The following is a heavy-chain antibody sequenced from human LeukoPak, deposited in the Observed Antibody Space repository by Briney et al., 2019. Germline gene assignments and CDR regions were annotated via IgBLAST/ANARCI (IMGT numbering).Heavy chain of an antibody. V-gene: IGHV3-21*01. CDR2: IHSSSGSI. J-gene: IGHJ3*02. CDR3: ARDLAWDAFDI. Sequence: PGGSLRLSCAASGFNFTNYNMNWVRQAPGKGLEWVSSIHSSSGSIYYADSLKGRYTISRDNAKNSLYLQMNSLRAEDTAVYYCARDLAWDAFDIWGQGTMVTVSS. CDR1: GFNFTNYN.